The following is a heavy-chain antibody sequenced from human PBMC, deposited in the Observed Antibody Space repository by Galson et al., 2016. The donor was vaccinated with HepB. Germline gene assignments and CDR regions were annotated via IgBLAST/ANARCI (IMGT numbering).Heavy chain of an antibody. Sequence: SLRLSCAASGFTVSSNYMTWVRQAPGKGLESASVIYSGGTTYYADSVKGRFTISRDNSKNPLFLQMNTLRAEDTAVYYCARGVYSDHSWFDYWGQGTLVTVSS. CDR3: ARGVYSDHSWFDY. J-gene: IGHJ4*02. V-gene: IGHV3-66*02. CDR2: IYSGGTT. CDR1: GFTVSSNY. D-gene: IGHD6-13*01.